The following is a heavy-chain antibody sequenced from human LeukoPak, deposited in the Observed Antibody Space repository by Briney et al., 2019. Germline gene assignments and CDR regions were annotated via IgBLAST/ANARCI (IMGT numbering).Heavy chain of an antibody. V-gene: IGHV4-59*01. CDR3: ARVLLSNYDFWGGYSNWFDP. CDR2: IYYSGST. Sequence: SETLSLTCTVSGGSISSYYWSWNRQPPGKGLEWIGYIYYSGSTNYNPSLKSRVTISVDTSKNQFSLKLSSVTAADTAVYYCARVLLSNYDFWGGYSNWFDPWGQGTLVTVSS. CDR1: GGSISSYY. D-gene: IGHD3-3*01. J-gene: IGHJ5*02.